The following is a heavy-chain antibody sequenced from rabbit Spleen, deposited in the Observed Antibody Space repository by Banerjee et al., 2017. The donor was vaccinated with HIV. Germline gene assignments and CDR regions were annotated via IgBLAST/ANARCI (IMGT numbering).Heavy chain of an antibody. CDR3: ARGSATMTMVITGYYLAL. J-gene: IGHJ4*01. CDR2: INTGSGSA. CDR1: GFDLSRYYY. Sequence: QSLEESGGDLVKPEGSLTLTCTASGFDLSRYYYMCWVRQAPGKGLEWIGCINTGSGSAYYASWVISRFTISKTSSTTVTLQMTSLTAADTATYFCARGSATMTMVITGYYLALWGPGTLVTVS. D-gene: IGHD2-1*01. V-gene: IGHV1S40*01.